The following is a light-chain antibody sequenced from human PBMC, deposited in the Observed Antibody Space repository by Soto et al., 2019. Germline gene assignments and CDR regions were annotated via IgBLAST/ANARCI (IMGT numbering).Light chain of an antibody. CDR1: SGHSNYA. V-gene: IGLV4-69*01. J-gene: IGLJ3*02. Sequence: PGLTQSPSASASLGASVTLTCTLSSGHSNYAIAWHQQQPEKGPRYLMKLNSDGSHSKGDGIPDRFAGSSSGAERYLTIASLQSEDEADYYCQTWGTGIWVFGGGTKLTVL. CDR2: LNSDGSH. CDR3: QTWGTGIWV.